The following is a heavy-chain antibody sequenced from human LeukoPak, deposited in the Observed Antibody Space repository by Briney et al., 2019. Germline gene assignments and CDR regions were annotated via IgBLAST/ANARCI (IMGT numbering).Heavy chain of an antibody. D-gene: IGHD2-2*01. J-gene: IGHJ5*02. CDR2: INHSGST. V-gene: IGHV4-34*01. CDR3: ARLGYCSSTSCFFKWFDP. Sequence: SETLSLTCAVYGGSFSGYYWSWIRQPPGKGLEWIGEINHSGSTNYNPSLKSRVTISVDTSKNQFSPKLSSVTAADTAVYYCARLGYCSSTSCFFKWFDPWGQGTLVTVSS. CDR1: GGSFSGYY.